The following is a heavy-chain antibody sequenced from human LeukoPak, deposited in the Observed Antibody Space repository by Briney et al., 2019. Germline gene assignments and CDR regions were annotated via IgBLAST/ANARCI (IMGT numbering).Heavy chain of an antibody. Sequence: GGSLRLSCVASGFTFSSYGMHWVRQAPGKGLEWVAVISYDGSNKYYADSVKGRFTISRDNSKNTLYLQMDSLRAEDTAVYYCAKSIPEWATAFDYWGQGTLVTVSS. CDR3: AKSIPEWATAFDY. D-gene: IGHD5-12*01. CDR1: GFTFSSYG. CDR2: ISYDGSNK. V-gene: IGHV3-30*18. J-gene: IGHJ4*02.